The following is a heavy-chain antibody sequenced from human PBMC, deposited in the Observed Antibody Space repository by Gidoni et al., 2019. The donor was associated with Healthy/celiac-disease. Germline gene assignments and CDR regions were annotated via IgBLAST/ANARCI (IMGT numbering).Heavy chain of an antibody. D-gene: IGHD6-19*01. CDR1: GGSFSGYY. V-gene: IGHV4-34*01. Sequence: QVQLQQWGAGLLKPSETLSLTCAVYGGSFSGYYWSWIRQPPGKGLEWIGEINHSGSTNYNPSLKSRVTISVDTSKNQFSLKLSSVTAADTAVYYCARGGRHSVAGTRPIPRDPQRPSSGFDYWGQGTLVTVSS. J-gene: IGHJ4*02. CDR3: ARGGRHSVAGTRPIPRDPQRPSSGFDY. CDR2: INHSGST.